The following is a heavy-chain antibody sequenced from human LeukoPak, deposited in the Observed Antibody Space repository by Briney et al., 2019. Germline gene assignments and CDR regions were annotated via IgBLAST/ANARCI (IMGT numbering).Heavy chain of an antibody. J-gene: IGHJ4*02. Sequence: SETLSLTCTVSGGSISSSSYYWGWIRQPPGKGLEWIGSIYYSGSTYYNPSLKSRVTISVDTSKNQFSLKLSSVTAADTAVYYCARSIVVVTAPFDYWGQGTQVTVSS. V-gene: IGHV4-39*01. D-gene: IGHD2-21*02. CDR3: ARSIVVVTAPFDY. CDR1: GGSISSSSYY. CDR2: IYYSGST.